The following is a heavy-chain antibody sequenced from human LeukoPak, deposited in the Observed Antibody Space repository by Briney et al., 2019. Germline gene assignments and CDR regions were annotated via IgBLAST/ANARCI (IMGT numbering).Heavy chain of an antibody. V-gene: IGHV3-23*01. Sequence: GGSLRLSCAASGFTFSSYAMSWVRQAPGKGLEWVSAISGSGGSTYYADSVKGRFTISRDNSKNTLYLQMNSLRAEDTAVYYCAKDRPPSREEGYYSDYWGQGTLVTVSS. CDR2: ISGSGGST. CDR1: GFTFSSYA. CDR3: AKDRPPSREEGYYSDY. J-gene: IGHJ4*02.